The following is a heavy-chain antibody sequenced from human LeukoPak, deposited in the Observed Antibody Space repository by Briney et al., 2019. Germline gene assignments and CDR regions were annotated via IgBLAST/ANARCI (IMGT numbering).Heavy chain of an antibody. V-gene: IGHV1-24*01. CDR1: GYTLTELS. J-gene: IGHJ4*02. CDR2: FDPEDGET. D-gene: IGHD3-9*01. CDR3: ARDAMTGPIPDYFDY. Sequence: ASVTVSCKVSGYTLTELSMHWVRQAPGKGLEWMGGFDPEDGETIYAQKFQGRVTMTEDTSTDTAYMELSSLRSEDTAVYYCARDAMTGPIPDYFDYWGQGTLVTVSS.